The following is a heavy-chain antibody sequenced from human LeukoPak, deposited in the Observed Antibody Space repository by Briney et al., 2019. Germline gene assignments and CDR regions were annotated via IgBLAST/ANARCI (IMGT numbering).Heavy chain of an antibody. CDR3: ARTGDWVSWYFDL. CDR1: GYTFTGYY. CDR2: NNPNSGGT. J-gene: IGHJ2*01. V-gene: IGHV1-2*02. D-gene: IGHD3-16*01. Sequence: ASVEASCKASGYTFTGYYMHWVRQAAGQGLEGMGWNNPNSGGTNYAQKFQGKVTMPRDTAIRTAYIELSRLRSDDTAAYYCARTGDWVSWYFDLWGRGTLVTVSS.